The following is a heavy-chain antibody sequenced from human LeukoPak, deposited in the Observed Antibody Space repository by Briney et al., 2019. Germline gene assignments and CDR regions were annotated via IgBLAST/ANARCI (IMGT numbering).Heavy chain of an antibody. V-gene: IGHV4-38-2*02. CDR2: IYHSGST. J-gene: IGHJ4*02. Sequence: PSETLSLTCTVSGYSLSSGYYWGWIRQPPGRGLEWIGSIYHSGSTYYNPSLKSRVTISVDTSKNQFSLKLSSVTAADTAVYYCARDRGPSYDSSVDYWGQGTLVTVSS. CDR1: GYSLSSGYY. CDR3: ARDRGPSYDSSVDY. D-gene: IGHD3-22*01.